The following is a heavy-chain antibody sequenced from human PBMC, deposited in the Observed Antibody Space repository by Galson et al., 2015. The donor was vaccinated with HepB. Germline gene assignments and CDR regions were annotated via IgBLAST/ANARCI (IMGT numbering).Heavy chain of an antibody. D-gene: IGHD3-10*01. CDR3: ARVLRERHREWFGYYFDY. CDR2: IIPILGIA. J-gene: IGHJ4*01. Sequence: SVKVSCKASGGTFSSYAISWVRQAPGQGLEWMGRIIPILGIANYAQKFQGRVTITADKSTSTAYMELSSLRSEDTAVYYCARVLRERHREWFGYYFDYWGQEPWSPSPQ. CDR1: GGTFSSYA. V-gene: IGHV1-69*04.